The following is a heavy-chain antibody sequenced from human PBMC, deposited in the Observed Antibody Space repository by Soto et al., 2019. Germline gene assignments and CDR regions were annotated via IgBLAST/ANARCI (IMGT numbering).Heavy chain of an antibody. CDR2: ISGTGDGT. J-gene: IGHJ4*02. CDR1: GFTFVSFA. D-gene: IGHD5-18*01. CDR3: AGPGYSSQDY. V-gene: IGHV3-23*01. Sequence: WGSLRLSCAASGFTFVSFAFIFFRHAPFKWLEWVSAISGTGDGTDYADSVKGRFTVSRDNFKNTLYLQMNSLRAEDTAVYYCAGPGYSSQDYWGQGTLVTVSS.